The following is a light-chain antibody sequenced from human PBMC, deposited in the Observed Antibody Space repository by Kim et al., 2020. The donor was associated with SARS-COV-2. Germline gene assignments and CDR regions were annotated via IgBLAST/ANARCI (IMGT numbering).Light chain of an antibody. V-gene: IGLV1-44*01. J-gene: IGLJ3*02. CDR3: AAWDDSLAGPV. CDR1: SSNIGSNT. Sequence: GRRVTISCSGSSSNIGSNTVNWYQQLPGTAPKLLIYTNNRRPSGVPDRFSGSKSGTSGSLAISGLQSEDEADYYCAAWDDSLAGPVFGGGTKLTVL. CDR2: TNN.